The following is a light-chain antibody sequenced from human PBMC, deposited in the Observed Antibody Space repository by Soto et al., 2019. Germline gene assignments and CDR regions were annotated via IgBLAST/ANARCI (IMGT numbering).Light chain of an antibody. Sequence: EIVMTQSPATLSVSPGERATLSCRASQSVSSDLAWYQHKPGQAPRLLIYGASTRATGIPARFSGRGSGTEFTLTISSLQSVDFATYYCQQYNSYWTFGQGTKVDIK. CDR1: QSVSSD. CDR3: QQYNSYWT. J-gene: IGKJ1*01. CDR2: GAS. V-gene: IGKV3-15*01.